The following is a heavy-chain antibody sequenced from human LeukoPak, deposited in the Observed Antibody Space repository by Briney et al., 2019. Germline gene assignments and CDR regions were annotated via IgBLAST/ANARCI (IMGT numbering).Heavy chain of an antibody. J-gene: IGHJ3*02. CDR1: GFIFSSYA. D-gene: IGHD5-24*01. V-gene: IGHV3-30-3*01. CDR3: ARDSPGDGYDGAFDI. Sequence: GGSLRLSCAASGFIFSSYAMSWVRQAPGKGLEWVAVISYDGSNKYYADSVKGRFTISRDNSKNTLYLQMNSLRAEDTAVYYCARDSPGDGYDGAFDIWDQGTMVTVSS. CDR2: ISYDGSNK.